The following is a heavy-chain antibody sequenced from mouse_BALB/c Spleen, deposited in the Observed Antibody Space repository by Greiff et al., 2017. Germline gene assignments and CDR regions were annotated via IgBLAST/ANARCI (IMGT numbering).Heavy chain of an antibody. D-gene: IGHD1-1*01. CDR3: ARGYGSSYGWFAY. V-gene: IGHV5-9-4*01. Sequence: EVKLVESGGGLVKPGGSLKLSCAASGFTFSSYAMSWVRQSPEKRLEWVAEISSGGSYTYYPDTVTGRFTISRDNAKNTLYLEMSSLRSEDTAMYDCARGYGSSYGWFAYWGQGTLVTVSA. CDR1: GFTFSSYA. J-gene: IGHJ3*01. CDR2: ISSGGSYT.